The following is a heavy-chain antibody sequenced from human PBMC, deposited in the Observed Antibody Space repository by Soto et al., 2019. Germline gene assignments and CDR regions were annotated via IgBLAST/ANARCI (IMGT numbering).Heavy chain of an antibody. CDR1: GGSISSGDYY. J-gene: IGHJ4*02. Sequence: ASETLSLTCTVSGGSISSGDYYWSWIRQPPGKGLEWIGYIYYSGSTYYNPSLKSRVTISVDTSKNQFSLKLSSVTAADTAVYYCARAPRKWRDFDYWGQGTLVTVSS. CDR2: IYYSGST. CDR3: ARAPRKWRDFDY. V-gene: IGHV4-30-4*01. D-gene: IGHD1-26*01.